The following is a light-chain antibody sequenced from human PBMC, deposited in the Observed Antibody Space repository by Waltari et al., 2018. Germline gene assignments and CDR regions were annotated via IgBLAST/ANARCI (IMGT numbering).Light chain of an antibody. V-gene: IGKV3-20*01. CDR1: QNVRNNY. Sequence: EIVLTQSPGTLSLSPGERATLSCRASQNVRNNYLAWYQQRPGQAPRLLSYDASSRATGIPDRLSGSGSGTDFTLTISRLEPEDFAVYYCQQYDISPYTFGQGTQLEIK. CDR2: DAS. J-gene: IGKJ2*01. CDR3: QQYDISPYT.